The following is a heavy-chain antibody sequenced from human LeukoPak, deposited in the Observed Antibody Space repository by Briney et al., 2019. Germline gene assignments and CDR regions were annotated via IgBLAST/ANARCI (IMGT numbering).Heavy chain of an antibody. CDR3: ARLTGPILTGYYSHY. V-gene: IGHV1-18*01. Sequence: GASVKVSCKASGYTFTSYGISWVRQAPGQGLEWMGWISAYNGNTNYAQKLQGRVTMTTDTSTSTAYMELRSLRSDDTAVYCCARLTGPILTGYYSHYWGQGTLVTVSS. CDR1: GYTFTSYG. J-gene: IGHJ4*02. CDR2: ISAYNGNT. D-gene: IGHD3-9*01.